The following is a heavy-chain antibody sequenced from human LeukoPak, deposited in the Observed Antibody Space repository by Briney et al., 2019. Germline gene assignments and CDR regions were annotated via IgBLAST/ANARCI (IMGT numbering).Heavy chain of an antibody. CDR1: GGSISSYY. CDR2: IYYSGST. V-gene: IGHV4-59*08. Sequence: SETLSLTCTVSGGSISSYYWSWIRQPPGKGLEWIGYIYYSGSTNYNPSLKSRVTISVDTSKNQFSLKLSSVTAADTAVYYCARSYYDFWSGYFGPNWFDPWGQGTLVTVSS. D-gene: IGHD3-3*01. J-gene: IGHJ5*02. CDR3: ARSYYDFWSGYFGPNWFDP.